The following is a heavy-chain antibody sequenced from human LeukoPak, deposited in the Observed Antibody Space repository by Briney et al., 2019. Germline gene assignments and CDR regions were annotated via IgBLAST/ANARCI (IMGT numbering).Heavy chain of an antibody. D-gene: IGHD1-26*01. CDR2: IRYDGNNK. Sequence: PGGSLRLSCGASGITFSNYGMHWVRQAPGKGLEWVAFIRYDGNNKHYADSVKGRFTISRDNSKSTLYLQMNSLRAEDTAVYYCAKVMVGATSDSYYYYYYMDVWGKGTTVTISS. J-gene: IGHJ6*03. V-gene: IGHV3-30*02. CDR3: AKVMVGATSDSYYYYYYMDV. CDR1: GITFSNYG.